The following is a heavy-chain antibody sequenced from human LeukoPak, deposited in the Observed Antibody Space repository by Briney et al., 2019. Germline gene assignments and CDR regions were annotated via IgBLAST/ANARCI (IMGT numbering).Heavy chain of an antibody. D-gene: IGHD2-2*02. CDR2: ISSSSSYI. CDR3: ARVDRFPDIVVVPAAIGY. J-gene: IGHJ4*02. Sequence: PGGSLRLSCAASGFTFSSYSMNWVRQAPGKGLEWVSSISSSSSYIYYADSVKGRFTISRDNAKNSLYLQMNSLRAEDTAVYYCARVDRFPDIVVVPAAIGYWGQGTLVTVSS. V-gene: IGHV3-21*01. CDR1: GFTFSSYS.